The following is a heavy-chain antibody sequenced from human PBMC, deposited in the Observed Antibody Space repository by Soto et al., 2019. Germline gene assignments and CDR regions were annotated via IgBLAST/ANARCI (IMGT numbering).Heavy chain of an antibody. J-gene: IGHJ6*02. CDR2: MNPNSGNT. D-gene: IGHD6-13*01. CDR1: GYTFTSYD. Sequence: QVQLVQSGAEVKKPGASVKVSCKASGYTFTSYDINWVRQATGQGLEWMGWMNPNSGNTGYAQKFQGRVTMTRNTSISTAYMELSSLRSEDTAVYYCARAGPYSSSWYIDFHYYYGMDVWGQGTTVTVSS. V-gene: IGHV1-8*01. CDR3: ARAGPYSSSWYIDFHYYYGMDV.